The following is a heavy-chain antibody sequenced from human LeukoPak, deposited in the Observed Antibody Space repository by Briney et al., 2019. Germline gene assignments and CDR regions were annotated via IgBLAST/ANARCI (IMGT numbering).Heavy chain of an antibody. CDR2: IYYSGST. J-gene: IGHJ6*02. CDR3: AREGAGYDSSGYYESDYYGMDV. V-gene: IGHV4-59*01. Sequence: SETLSLTCAVYGGSFSGYYWSWIRQPPGKGLEWIGYIYYSGSTNYNPSLKSRVTISVDTSKNQFSLKLSSVTAADTAVYYCAREGAGYDSSGYYESDYYGMDVWGQGTTVTVSS. D-gene: IGHD3-22*01. CDR1: GGSFSGYY.